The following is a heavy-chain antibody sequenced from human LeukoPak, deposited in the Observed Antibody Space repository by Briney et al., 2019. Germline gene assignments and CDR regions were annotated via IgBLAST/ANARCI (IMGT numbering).Heavy chain of an antibody. J-gene: IGHJ4*02. D-gene: IGHD2-15*01. Sequence: GGSLRLSCAASGFTFSSYGMHWVRQAPGKGLVWVSRINSDGSSTSYADSVKGRFTISRDNAKNTLYLQMNSLRAEDTAVYYCARDRGSRGDYFDYWGQGTLVTVSS. CDR1: GFTFSSYG. V-gene: IGHV3-74*01. CDR2: INSDGSST. CDR3: ARDRGSRGDYFDY.